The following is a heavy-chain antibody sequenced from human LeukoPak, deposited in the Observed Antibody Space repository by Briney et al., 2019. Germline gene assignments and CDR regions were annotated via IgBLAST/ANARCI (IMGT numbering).Heavy chain of an antibody. CDR3: AREQAMTYYDILTGYFPFDY. V-gene: IGHV1-18*01. Sequence: ASVKVSCKXSGYTFTSYGISWVRQAPGQGLERMGWISAYNGNTNYSQKLQGRVTMTTDTSTSTAYMELRSLRSDDTAVYYCAREQAMTYYDILTGYFPFDYWGQGTLVTVSS. CDR2: ISAYNGNT. CDR1: GYTFTSYG. D-gene: IGHD3-9*01. J-gene: IGHJ4*02.